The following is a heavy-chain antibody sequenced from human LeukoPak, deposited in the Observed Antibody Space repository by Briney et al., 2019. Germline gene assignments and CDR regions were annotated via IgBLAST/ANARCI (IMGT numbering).Heavy chain of an antibody. D-gene: IGHD5-18*01. V-gene: IGHV4-38-2*02. Sequence: SETLSLTCAVSGYSISSGYYWGWIRPPPGKGLEWIGSIYHSGSTYYNPSLKSRVTISVDTSKNQFSLKLSSVTAADTAVYYCARELSRGGTAMVTGFDYWGQGTLVTVSS. CDR3: ARELSRGGTAMVTGFDY. J-gene: IGHJ4*02. CDR2: IYHSGST. CDR1: GYSISSGYY.